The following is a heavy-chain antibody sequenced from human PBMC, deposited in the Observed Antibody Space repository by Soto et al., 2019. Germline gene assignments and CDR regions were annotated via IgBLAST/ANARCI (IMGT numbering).Heavy chain of an antibody. CDR2: INGDGTDT. CDR1: GFTFSMYW. Sequence: GGSLRLSCAASGFTFSMYWMHWVRQAPGKGLLWVSRINGDGTDTTYADSVKGRFTISRDNAKNTVYLQMNGLRAEDTAVYYCAREVGRGSGSYYLDYWGQEALGTASS. CDR3: AREVGRGSGSYYLDY. V-gene: IGHV3-74*03. J-gene: IGHJ4*02. D-gene: IGHD3-16*01.